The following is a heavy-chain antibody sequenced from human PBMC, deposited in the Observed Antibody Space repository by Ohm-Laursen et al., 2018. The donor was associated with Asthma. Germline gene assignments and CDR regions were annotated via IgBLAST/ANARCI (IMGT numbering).Heavy chain of an antibody. V-gene: IGHV3-21*01. CDR2: ISSSSSYI. Sequence: GSLSLSCAASGFTFSSYSMNWVRQAPGKGLERVSSISSSSSYIYYANSVKGRFTISRDNAKNSLYLQMNSLRAEDTAVYYCARGTTIYGDYPDYWGQGTLVTVSS. D-gene: IGHD4-17*01. J-gene: IGHJ4*02. CDR1: GFTFSSYS. CDR3: ARGTTIYGDYPDY.